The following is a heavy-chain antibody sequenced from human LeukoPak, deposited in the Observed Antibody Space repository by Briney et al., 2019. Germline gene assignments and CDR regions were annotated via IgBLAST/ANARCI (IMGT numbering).Heavy chain of an antibody. CDR1: GFTFSSYG. CDR2: ISYDGSNK. CDR3: ARASHKYFDFWSGLCWFDS. D-gene: IGHD3-3*01. Sequence: PGGSLRLSCAASGFTFSSYGMHWVRQAPGKGLEWVAVISYDGSNKYYADSVKGRFTISRDNSKNTLYLQMNSLRAEDTAVYYCARASHKYFDFWSGLCWFDSWGQGTLVTVSS. J-gene: IGHJ5*01. V-gene: IGHV3-30*03.